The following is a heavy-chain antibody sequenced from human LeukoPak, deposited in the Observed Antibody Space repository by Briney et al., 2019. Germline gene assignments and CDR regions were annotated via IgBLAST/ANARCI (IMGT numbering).Heavy chain of an antibody. CDR3: ARLLPTGEFAFDI. CDR1: GYTFTSYD. J-gene: IGHJ3*02. CDR2: MNPNRGNT. V-gene: IGHV1-8*01. Sequence: ASVKVSCKASGYTFTSYDINWVRQATGQGLEWMGWMNPNRGNTGYAQKFQGRVTMTRNTSISTAYMELSSLRSEDTAVYYCARLLPTGEFAFDIWGQGTMVTVSS. D-gene: IGHD2/OR15-2a*01.